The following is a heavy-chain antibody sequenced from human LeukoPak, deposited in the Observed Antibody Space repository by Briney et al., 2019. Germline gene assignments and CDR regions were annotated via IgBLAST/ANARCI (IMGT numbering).Heavy chain of an antibody. V-gene: IGHV3-33*01. CDR1: GFTFSGYG. CDR3: ARFEGLVAGLDQ. D-gene: IGHD6-19*01. J-gene: IGHJ5*02. Sequence: GSLRLSCAASGFTFSGYGMHWVRQAPGKGLEWVAVIWYDGSKAYYVDSVKGRFTISRDNSKNTLYLQMNSLRVDDTGVYYCARFEGLVAGLDQWGLGTLVTVSS. CDR2: IWYDGSKA.